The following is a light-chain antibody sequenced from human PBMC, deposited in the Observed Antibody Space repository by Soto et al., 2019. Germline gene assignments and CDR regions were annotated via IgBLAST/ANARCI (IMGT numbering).Light chain of an antibody. V-gene: IGKV4-1*01. CDR1: QSLLYSSNNKNY. CDR3: QQYYSIPPT. CDR2: WAS. J-gene: IGKJ4*01. Sequence: DLVLTQSPDSLAVSMGERATINCKSSQSLLYSSNNKNYLTWYQHKPGQPPKLLIYWASTRESGVPDRFSGSGSGTDFTLTISSLQAEDVAVYYCQQYYSIPPTFGGGTKVDIK.